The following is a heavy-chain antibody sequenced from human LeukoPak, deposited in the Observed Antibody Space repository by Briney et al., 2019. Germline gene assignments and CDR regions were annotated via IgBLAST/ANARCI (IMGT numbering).Heavy chain of an antibody. Sequence: GGSLRLSCAASGFTFDDYAMHWVRQAPGKGREWVSLISGDGGSTYYADSVKGRFTISRDNSKNSLYLQMDSLRTEDTALYYCAKVRGYSGYFDYWGQGTLVTVSS. V-gene: IGHV3-43*02. CDR2: ISGDGGST. CDR1: GFTFDDYA. CDR3: AKVRGYSGYFDY. J-gene: IGHJ4*02. D-gene: IGHD5-18*01.